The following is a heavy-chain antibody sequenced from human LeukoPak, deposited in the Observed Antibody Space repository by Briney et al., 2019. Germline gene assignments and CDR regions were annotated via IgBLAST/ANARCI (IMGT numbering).Heavy chain of an antibody. CDR2: IYYSGST. CDR3: ARAPGRYDFWSGYWTYYYYMDV. J-gene: IGHJ6*03. CDR1: GGSISSHY. V-gene: IGHV4-59*11. Sequence: SETLSLTCTFSGGSISSHYWRWIRQPPGKGLEWIGYIYYSGSTNYNPSLKSRVTISVDTSKNRFSLKLSSVTAADTAVYYCARAPGRYDFWSGYWTYYYYMDVWGKGTTVTVSS. D-gene: IGHD3-3*01.